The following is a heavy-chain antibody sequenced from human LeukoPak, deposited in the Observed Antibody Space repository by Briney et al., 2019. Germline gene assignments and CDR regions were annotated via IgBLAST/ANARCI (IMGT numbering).Heavy chain of an antibody. Sequence: GGSLRLSCAASGFTFSRYWMHWVRQAPGKGLVWVSPINPDGSVTTYADAVKGRFTISRDNAENTLYLQINNLRVEDTAVYYCARDSPSGFFDLWGRGTLVTVSS. J-gene: IGHJ2*01. D-gene: IGHD6-19*01. CDR2: INPDGSVT. CDR1: GFTFSRYW. CDR3: ARDSPSGFFDL. V-gene: IGHV3-74*01.